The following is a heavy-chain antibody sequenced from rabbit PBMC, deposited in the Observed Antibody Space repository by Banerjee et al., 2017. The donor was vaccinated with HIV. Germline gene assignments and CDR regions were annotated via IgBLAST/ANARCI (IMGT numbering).Heavy chain of an antibody. CDR3: ARGINGYYSL. CDR1: GFSFSSYY. V-gene: IGHV1S40*01. D-gene: IGHD1-1*01. J-gene: IGHJ3*01. Sequence: QSLAEAGGDLVKPGPSLTLTSTASGFSFSSYYMWWVRQAPGKGLEWNGCIYTGSGSTDYASWAKGRFTISKTSSTTVTLQMTSLTAADTATYFCARGINGYYSLWGQGTLVTVS. CDR2: IYTGSGST.